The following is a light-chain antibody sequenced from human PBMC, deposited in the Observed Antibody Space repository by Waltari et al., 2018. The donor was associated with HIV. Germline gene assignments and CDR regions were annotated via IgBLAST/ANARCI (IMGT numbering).Light chain of an antibody. Sequence: DIQMTQSPSSVSASLGDRVTISCRASQGVSNWLAWYQQRPGEAPKLLIHDVSSLQTVVPSRFSGSGSGTDVALTIDGLQPEDVATYYCQQANTFPLTFGGGTKVEI. CDR3: QQANTFPLT. V-gene: IGKV1-12*01. CDR1: QGVSNW. J-gene: IGKJ4*01. CDR2: DVS.